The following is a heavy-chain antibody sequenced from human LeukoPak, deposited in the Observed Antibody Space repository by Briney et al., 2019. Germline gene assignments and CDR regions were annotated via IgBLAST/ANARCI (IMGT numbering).Heavy chain of an antibody. CDR2: IYPGDSDT. CDR3: ARLLAAPYYINY. CDR1: GYSFTSYW. V-gene: IGHV5-51*01. D-gene: IGHD6-25*01. Sequence: PGESLKISCRGSGYSFTSYWIGWVRQMPGKGLEWMGIIYPGDSDTRYSPSFQGQVTFSVDKSISTAYLQWSSVRASDTAMYYCARLLAAPYYINYWGQGTLVTVSS. J-gene: IGHJ4*02.